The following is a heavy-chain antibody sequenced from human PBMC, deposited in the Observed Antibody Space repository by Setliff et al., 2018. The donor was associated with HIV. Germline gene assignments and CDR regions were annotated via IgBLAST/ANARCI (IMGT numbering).Heavy chain of an antibody. CDR2: VIPSTGDT. CDR3: ARESGGVVIKGAYYYYMDV. J-gene: IGHJ6*03. V-gene: IGHV1-46*01. CDR1: GYTFTGYY. Sequence: ASVKVSCKASGYTFTGYYMHWVRQAPGQGLEWMGIVIPSTGDTNYAQNLQGRVTMTTDTSTSTAYMELRSLRSDDTAAYYCARESGGVVIKGAYYYYMDVWGKGTTVTV. D-gene: IGHD3-3*01.